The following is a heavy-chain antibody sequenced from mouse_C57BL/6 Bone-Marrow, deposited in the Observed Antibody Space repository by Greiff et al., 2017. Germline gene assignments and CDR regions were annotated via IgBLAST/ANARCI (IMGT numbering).Heavy chain of an antibody. Sequence: QVQLQQPGAELVKPGASVKLSCKASGYTFTSYWMHWVKQRPGQGLEWIGMIHPNSGSTNYNEKFTSKATLTVDKSSSTAYMQLSSLTSEDSAVYYCASYDGYYGYWGQGTTLTVSS. CDR2: IHPNSGST. J-gene: IGHJ2*01. D-gene: IGHD2-3*01. V-gene: IGHV1-64*01. CDR3: ASYDGYYGY. CDR1: GYTFTSYW.